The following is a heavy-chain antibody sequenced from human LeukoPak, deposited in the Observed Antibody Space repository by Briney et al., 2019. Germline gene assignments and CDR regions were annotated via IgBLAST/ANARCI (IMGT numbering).Heavy chain of an antibody. CDR1: GFTFDDYG. J-gene: IGHJ3*02. Sequence: PRGVLRLSCAASGFTFDDYGMSWVRQAPGKGLEWVSGIDWNGGSTGYADSVKGRFTISRGNAKNSLYLQMNSLRAEDMALYYCAKDHMADLDAFDIWGQGTMVTVSS. CDR2: IDWNGGST. D-gene: IGHD2-21*01. CDR3: AKDHMADLDAFDI. V-gene: IGHV3-20*04.